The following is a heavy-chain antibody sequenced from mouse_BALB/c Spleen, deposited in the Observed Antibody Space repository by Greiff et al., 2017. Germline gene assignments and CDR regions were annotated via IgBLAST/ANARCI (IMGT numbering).Heavy chain of an antibody. CDR2: IWGDGST. Sequence: VMLVESGPGLVAPSQSLSITCTVSGFSLTNSGVHWVRQSPGKGLEWLGVIWGDGSTNYNSAFKSRLSISKDNSKSQVFLKMNSLQTDDTARYYCAKPLDSAYWGQGTLVTVSA. CDR1: GFSLTNSG. V-gene: IGHV2-6-6*01. CDR3: AKPLDSAY. J-gene: IGHJ3*01.